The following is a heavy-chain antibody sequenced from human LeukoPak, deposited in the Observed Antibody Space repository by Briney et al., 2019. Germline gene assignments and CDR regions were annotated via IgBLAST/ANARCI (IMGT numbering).Heavy chain of an antibody. CDR3: ARSRIVNRRGYFDY. CDR1: GFTFSNYS. V-gene: IGHV3-23*01. CDR2: ICGSDDT. D-gene: IGHD2/OR15-2a*01. Sequence: GGFLRLSCVASGFTFSNYSMTWIRQSPGKGLEWVSSICGSDDTYYADSVKGRFTISRDTSENTLYLQMHSLGAEDTAVYYCARSRIVNRRGYFDYWGQGTLVTASS. J-gene: IGHJ4*02.